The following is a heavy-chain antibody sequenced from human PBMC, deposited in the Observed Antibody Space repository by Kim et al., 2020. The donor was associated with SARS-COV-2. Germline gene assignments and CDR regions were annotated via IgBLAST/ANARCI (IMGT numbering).Heavy chain of an antibody. V-gene: IGHV3-21*01. Sequence: GGSLRLSCAASGFTFSSYSMNWVRQAPGKGLEWVSSISSSSSYIYYADSVKGRFTISRDNAKNSLYLQMNSLRAEDTAVYYCARSTLYGDLTVGYYYYGMDVWGQGTTVTVSS. CDR2: ISSSSSYI. D-gene: IGHD4-17*01. CDR3: ARSTLYGDLTVGYYYYGMDV. CDR1: GFTFSSYS. J-gene: IGHJ6*02.